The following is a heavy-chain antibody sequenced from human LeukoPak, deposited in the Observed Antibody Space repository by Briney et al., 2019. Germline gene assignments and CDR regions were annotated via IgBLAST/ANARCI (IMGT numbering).Heavy chain of an antibody. V-gene: IGHV3-30-3*01. D-gene: IGHD6-13*01. Sequence: GSSLRLFCAASGFIFSHYTMQWVPQAPGKGLEGVAVISYYGSNKYYGDSVKGRFTISRDNSKNTLYLQMDSLRAEDTTVYYCARPRVSRWSIPFDNWGQGTLVTVSS. CDR2: ISYYGSNK. CDR1: GFIFSHYT. CDR3: ARPRVSRWSIPFDN. J-gene: IGHJ4*02.